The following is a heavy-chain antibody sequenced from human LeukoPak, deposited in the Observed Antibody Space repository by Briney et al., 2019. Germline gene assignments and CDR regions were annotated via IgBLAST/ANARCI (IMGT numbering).Heavy chain of an antibody. CDR2: ISSSSSTL. CDR1: GFTFSSYS. V-gene: IGHV3-48*01. CDR3: ARAPWSAYNSPHDY. J-gene: IGHJ4*02. Sequence: TGGSLRLSCAASGFTFSSYSMTWVRQAPGKGLEWVSYISSSSSTLYYADSVKGRFTISRDNAKNSLYLQMNSLRAEDTAVYYCARAPWSAYNSPHDYWGQGTLVTVSS. D-gene: IGHD3-3*01.